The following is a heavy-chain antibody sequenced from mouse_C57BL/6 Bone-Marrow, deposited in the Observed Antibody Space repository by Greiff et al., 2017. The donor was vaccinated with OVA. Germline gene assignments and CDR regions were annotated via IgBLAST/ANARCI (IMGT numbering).Heavy chain of an antibody. J-gene: IGHJ4*01. Sequence: EVKVVESGPGLAKPSQTLSLTCSVTGYSITSDYWNWIRKFPGNKLEYMGYISYSGSTYYNPSLKSRISITRDTSKNQYYLQLNSVTTEDTATYYCAKYTAYYSNYGYAMDYWGQGTSVTVSS. CDR1: GYSITSDY. CDR2: ISYSGST. D-gene: IGHD2-5*01. CDR3: AKYTAYYSNYGYAMDY. V-gene: IGHV3-8*01.